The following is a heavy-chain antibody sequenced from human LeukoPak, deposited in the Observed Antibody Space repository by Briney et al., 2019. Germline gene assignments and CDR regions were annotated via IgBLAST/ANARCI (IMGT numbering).Heavy chain of an antibody. J-gene: IGHJ6*02. CDR3: ARAPIYGDYAQYYYYYGMDV. Sequence: SETLSLTCAVYGGSFSGYYWSWIRQPPGKGLEWIGEINHSGSTNYNPSLKSRVTISVDTSKNQSSLKLSSVTAADTAVYYCARAPIYGDYAQYYYYYGMDVWGQGTTVTVSS. CDR1: GGSFSGYY. D-gene: IGHD4-17*01. CDR2: INHSGST. V-gene: IGHV4-34*01.